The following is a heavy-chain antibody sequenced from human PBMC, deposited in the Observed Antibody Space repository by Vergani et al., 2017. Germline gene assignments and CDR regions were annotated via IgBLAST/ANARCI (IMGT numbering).Heavy chain of an antibody. D-gene: IGHD1-26*01. CDR2: ISWNSGAV. V-gene: IGHV3-9*01. J-gene: IGHJ4*02. CDR1: GITFWKFG. Sequence: EVDLVESGGGLAQPGGSLRLSCEASGITFWKFGMHWVRQGPGKGLEWVSGISWNSGAVDYADSVRGRFTISRDNAMNTVHLQMTNVRAEDTAVYFCARDGACTIDFDYWGPGILVTVSS. CDR3: ARDGACTIDFDY.